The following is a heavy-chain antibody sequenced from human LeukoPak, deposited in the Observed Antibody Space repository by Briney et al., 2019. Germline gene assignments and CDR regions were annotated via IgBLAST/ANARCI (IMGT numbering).Heavy chain of an antibody. Sequence: KPSETLSLTCTVSGGSISSSSYYWGWIRQPPGKGLEWIGSIYYSGSTYYNPSLKSRVTISVDTSKNQFSLKLSSVTAADTAVYYCARGQWLVFDYWGQGTLVTVSS. CDR2: IYYSGST. CDR1: GGSISSSSYY. CDR3: ARGQWLVFDY. V-gene: IGHV4-39*01. J-gene: IGHJ4*02. D-gene: IGHD6-19*01.